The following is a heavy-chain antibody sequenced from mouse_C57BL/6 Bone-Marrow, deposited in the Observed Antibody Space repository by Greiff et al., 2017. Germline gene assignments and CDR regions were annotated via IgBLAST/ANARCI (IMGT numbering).Heavy chain of an antibody. CDR3: ARGDVDGYDVEGAMDY. V-gene: IGHV1-52*01. CDR2: IDPSDSET. D-gene: IGHD2-2*01. Sequence: VQLQQPGAELVRPGSSVTLSCKASGYSFTSYWMHWVQQRPIQGLEWIGNIDPSDSETHYNQKFKDKATLTVDNSASTAYMQLSSLTSEDSAVYYGARGDVDGYDVEGAMDYWGQGTSVTVSS. J-gene: IGHJ4*01. CDR1: GYSFTSYW.